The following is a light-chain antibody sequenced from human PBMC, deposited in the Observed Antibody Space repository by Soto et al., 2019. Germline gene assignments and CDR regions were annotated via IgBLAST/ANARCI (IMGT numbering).Light chain of an antibody. Sequence: DIVLTQSPVTLSLSPGERATLSCRASQSLRSSYLAWYQQKPGQAPRLLMYGASNRAAGFPDRFSGSGSGNDFPLTISRLELEDFAVYYCHCQQFPESSLYPFGQGTKVEMK. CDR1: QSLRSSY. J-gene: IGKJ2*01. CDR2: GAS. V-gene: IGKV3-20*01. CDR3: HCQQFPESSLYP.